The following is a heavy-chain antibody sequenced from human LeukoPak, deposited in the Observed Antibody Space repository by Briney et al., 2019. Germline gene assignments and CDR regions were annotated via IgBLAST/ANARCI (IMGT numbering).Heavy chain of an antibody. CDR2: IIPIFGTA. CDR3: AAYCSSTSCYGDYYGMDV. V-gene: IGHV1-69*13. Sequence: SVKVSCKASGGTFSSYAISWVRQALGQGLEWMGGIIPIFGTANYAQKFQGRVTITADESTSTAYMELSSLRSEDTAVYYCAAYCSSTSCYGDYYGMDVWGQGTTVTVSS. J-gene: IGHJ6*02. D-gene: IGHD2-2*01. CDR1: GGTFSSYA.